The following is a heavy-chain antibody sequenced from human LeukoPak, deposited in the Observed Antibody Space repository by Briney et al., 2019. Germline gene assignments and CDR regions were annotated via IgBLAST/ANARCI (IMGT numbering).Heavy chain of an antibody. Sequence: GGSLRLSCAASGFTFSSYWMHWVRQAPGKGLVWVSRINSDGSSTTYADSVKGRLTISRDNAKNTLYLQMNSLRAEDTAVYFCARSHYYDTRGYLSPWGQGTLVTVSS. CDR1: GFTFSSYW. J-gene: IGHJ5*02. D-gene: IGHD3-22*01. V-gene: IGHV3-74*01. CDR3: ARSHYYDTRGYLSP. CDR2: INSDGSST.